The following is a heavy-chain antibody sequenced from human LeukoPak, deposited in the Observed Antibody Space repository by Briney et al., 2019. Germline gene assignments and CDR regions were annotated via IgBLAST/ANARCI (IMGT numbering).Heavy chain of an antibody. V-gene: IGHV1-18*01. D-gene: IGHD6-13*01. Sequence: ASVKVSCKASGYTFTSYGISWVRQAPGQGLEWMGWISAYNGNTNYAQKLQGRVTMTTDTSTSTAYMELRSLRSDDTAVYYCARDLADGAAAGTTGGAFDIWGQGTMVTVSS. CDR3: ARDLADGAAAGTTGGAFDI. J-gene: IGHJ3*02. CDR1: GYTFTSYG. CDR2: ISAYNGNT.